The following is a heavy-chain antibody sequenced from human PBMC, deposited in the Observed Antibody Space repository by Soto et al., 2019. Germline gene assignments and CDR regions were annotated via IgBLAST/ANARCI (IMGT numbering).Heavy chain of an antibody. D-gene: IGHD3-3*01. CDR2: IYHSGTT. J-gene: IGHJ4*02. Sequence: PSETLSLTCTVSGGSISSGGYYWSWIRQHPGKGLEWIGYIYHSGTTYYNPSLKSRVTISVDTSKNQFSLKLSSVTAADTAVYYCARDAIFGVVIGYEYWGQGTLVTVSS. CDR1: GGSISSGGYY. CDR3: ARDAIFGVVIGYEY. V-gene: IGHV4-31*03.